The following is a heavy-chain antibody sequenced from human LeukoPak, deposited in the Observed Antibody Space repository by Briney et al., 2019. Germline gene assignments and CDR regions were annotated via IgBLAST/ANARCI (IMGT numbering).Heavy chain of an antibody. Sequence: NPSETLSLTCAVYGGSFSGYYWSWIRQPPGKGLEWIGEINHSGSTNYNPSLKSRVTISVDTSKNQFSLKLSSVTAADTAVYYCARAGSSGYRDWGQGTLVTVSS. CDR2: INHSGST. J-gene: IGHJ4*02. D-gene: IGHD3-22*01. V-gene: IGHV4-34*01. CDR1: GGSFSGYY. CDR3: ARAGSSGYRD.